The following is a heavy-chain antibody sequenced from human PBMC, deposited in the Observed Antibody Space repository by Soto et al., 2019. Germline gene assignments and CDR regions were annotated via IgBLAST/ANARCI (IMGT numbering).Heavy chain of an antibody. CDR3: VTETQWYFDA. CDR1: GFSFSLRY. CDR2: ISPGGDNI. D-gene: IGHD2-8*01. Sequence: QVQLVESGGGLVNPGGSLRLSCAASGFSFSLRYMSWIRQAPGRGLEWVSYISPGGDNIHYADFVKGRFTISRDNPKDSLYLQMNSLRVEDTAVYYCVTETQWYFDAWGQGTLVTVSS. J-gene: IGHJ4*02. V-gene: IGHV3-11*01.